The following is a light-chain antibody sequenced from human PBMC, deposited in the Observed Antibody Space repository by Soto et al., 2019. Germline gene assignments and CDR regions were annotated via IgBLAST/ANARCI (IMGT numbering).Light chain of an antibody. V-gene: IGKV3-15*01. J-gene: IGKJ1*01. Sequence: EIVMTQSPATLSVSPGERATLSCRASQIVSGNLAWYQHKPGQAPRLLIYGASTRATGIPARFSGSGSETEYTLTISRLQSEDFAVYYCQQYNFWPRTFGQGTTVEIK. CDR1: QIVSGN. CDR2: GAS. CDR3: QQYNFWPRT.